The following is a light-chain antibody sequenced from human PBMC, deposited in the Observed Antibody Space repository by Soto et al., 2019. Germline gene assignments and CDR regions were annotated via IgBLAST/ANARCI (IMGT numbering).Light chain of an antibody. Sequence: SYELTQPPSVSVSPGQTASITCSGDKLGDRYGCWYQQKPGQSPVLVIYQDTKRPSRIPGRFSGSNSGNTAALTISGTQAMDEADYYCQAWDSNTVVFGGGTKLTVL. CDR2: QDT. CDR1: KLGDRY. J-gene: IGLJ2*01. CDR3: QAWDSNTVV. V-gene: IGLV3-1*01.